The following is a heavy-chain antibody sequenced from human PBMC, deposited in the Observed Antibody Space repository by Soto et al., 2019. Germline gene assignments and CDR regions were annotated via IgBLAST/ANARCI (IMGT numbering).Heavy chain of an antibody. J-gene: IGHJ3*02. CDR3: ARQYYYDRAQDAFDI. V-gene: IGHV5-51*01. CDR2: IYPGDSDT. D-gene: IGHD3-22*01. Sequence: GESLKISCKGSGYSFTRYWIGWVRQMPGKGLEWMGIIYPGDSDTRYSPSFQGQVTISADKSISTAYLQWSSLKASDTAMYYCARQYYYDRAQDAFDIWGQGTMVTVS. CDR1: GYSFTRYW.